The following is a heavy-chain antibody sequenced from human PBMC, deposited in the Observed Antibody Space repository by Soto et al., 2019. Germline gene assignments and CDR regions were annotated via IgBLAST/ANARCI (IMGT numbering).Heavy chain of an antibody. CDR1: GFTFSGFD. CDR3: ARGQEVGAHFFDS. Sequence: GSLRLPCEASGFTFSGFDMHWVRQPTGKGLEWVSTIGTAGDTYYAVSVKGRFTISRDNAKNSLSLQMNSLRAGDTAVYFCARGQEVGAHFFDSWGQGTQVTVSS. V-gene: IGHV3-13*01. CDR2: IGTAGDT. D-gene: IGHD2-15*01. J-gene: IGHJ4*02.